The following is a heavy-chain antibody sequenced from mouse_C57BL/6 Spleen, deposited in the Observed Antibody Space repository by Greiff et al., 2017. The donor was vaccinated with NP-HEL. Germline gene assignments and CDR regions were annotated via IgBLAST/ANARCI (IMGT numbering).Heavy chain of an antibody. CDR1: GYTFTSYW. Sequence: VQLQQSGAELVMPGASVKLSCKASGYTFTSYWMHWVKQRPGQGLEWIGEIDPSDSYTNYNQKFKGKSTLTVDKSSSTAYMQLSSLTSEDSAVYYCARGYYGSSPRFAYWGQGTLVTVSA. V-gene: IGHV1-69*01. CDR3: ARGYYGSSPRFAY. CDR2: IDPSDSYT. D-gene: IGHD1-1*01. J-gene: IGHJ3*01.